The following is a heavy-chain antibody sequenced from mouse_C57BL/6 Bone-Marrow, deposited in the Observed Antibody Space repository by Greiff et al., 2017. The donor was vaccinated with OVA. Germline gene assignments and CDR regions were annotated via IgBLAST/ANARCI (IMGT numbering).Heavy chain of an antibody. Sequence: VQLQQSGPELVKPGASVKIPCKASGYTFTDYHMDWVKQSHGKSLEWIGDINPNNGGTIYNQKFKGKATLTVDKSSSTAYMELRSLTSEDTAVYYCARRGISKDYAMDYWGQGTSVTVSS. V-gene: IGHV1-18*01. CDR2: INPNNGGT. J-gene: IGHJ4*01. CDR1: GYTFTDYH. CDR3: ARRGISKDYAMDY.